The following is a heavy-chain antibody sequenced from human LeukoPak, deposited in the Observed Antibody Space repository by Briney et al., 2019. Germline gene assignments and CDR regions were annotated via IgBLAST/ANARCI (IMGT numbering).Heavy chain of an antibody. Sequence: TSETLSLTCAVSGGSISSTNGWSWVRQPPGKGLEWIGEISHSGDTNYNPSLESRVTISVDESKNQFSLNLSSVTAADTAVYFCARVTATTPFDLWGQGTLVTVSS. J-gene: IGHJ4*02. CDR3: ARVTATTPFDL. CDR1: GGSISSTNG. V-gene: IGHV4-4*02. CDR2: ISHSGDT. D-gene: IGHD1-1*01.